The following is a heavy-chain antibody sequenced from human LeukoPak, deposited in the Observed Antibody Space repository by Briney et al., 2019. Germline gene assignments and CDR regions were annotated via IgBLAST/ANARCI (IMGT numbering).Heavy chain of an antibody. J-gene: IGHJ1*01. CDR2: INSVGTT. CDR3: AKEGLTTVVTPVDYFQH. Sequence: GGSLRLSCAASGFXLNSCAISWVRQAPGKGLEWVSTINSVGTTFYADSVRGRFTISRDNSKNTLYLQMSRLRAEDTAVYYCAKEGLTTVVTPVDYFQHWGQGTLVAVSS. V-gene: IGHV3-23*01. CDR1: GFXLNSCA. D-gene: IGHD4-23*01.